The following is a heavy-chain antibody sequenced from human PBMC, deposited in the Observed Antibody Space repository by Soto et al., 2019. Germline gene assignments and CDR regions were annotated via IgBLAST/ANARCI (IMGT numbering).Heavy chain of an antibody. CDR1: GFTFSSYS. CDR2: ISSSSSTI. CDR3: ARDRVVATSLAAFDY. J-gene: IGHJ4*02. D-gene: IGHD5-12*01. V-gene: IGHV3-48*02. Sequence: EVQLVESGGGWVQPGGSLRLSCAASGFTFSSYSMNWVRQAPGKGLEWVSYISSSSSTIYYADSVKGRFTISRDNAKNSLYLQMNSLRDEDTAVYYCARDRVVATSLAAFDYWGQGTLVTVSS.